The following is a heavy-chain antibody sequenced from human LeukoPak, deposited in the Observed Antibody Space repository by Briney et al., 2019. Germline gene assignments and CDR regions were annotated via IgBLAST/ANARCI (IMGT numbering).Heavy chain of an antibody. D-gene: IGHD3-22*01. CDR2: INWNGGST. Sequence: GGSLRLSCAASGFTFDDYGMSWVRQAPGKGLEWVSGINWNGGSTGYADSVKGRFTISRDNAKNSLYLQMNSLGAEDTALYYCARATYYYDSSGYYHIRDYFDYWGQGTLVTVSS. CDR3: ARATYYYDSSGYYHIRDYFDY. CDR1: GFTFDDYG. J-gene: IGHJ4*02. V-gene: IGHV3-20*04.